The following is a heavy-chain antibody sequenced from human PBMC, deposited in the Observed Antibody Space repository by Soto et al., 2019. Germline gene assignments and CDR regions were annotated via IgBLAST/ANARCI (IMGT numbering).Heavy chain of an antibody. CDR3: ARHQIGHSGGSQFEP. CDR2: MYYGGST. D-gene: IGHD6-19*01. Sequence: SETLSLTCAVSGGSIRNNYVSWGWIRQPPGKGLEWIGSMYYGGSTYYNPSLKSRVTIYVDTSKTQFSLKLTSVTAADTAVYYCARHQIGHSGGSQFEPWGEGCLVT. CDR1: GGSIRNNYVS. V-gene: IGHV4-39*01. J-gene: IGHJ5*02.